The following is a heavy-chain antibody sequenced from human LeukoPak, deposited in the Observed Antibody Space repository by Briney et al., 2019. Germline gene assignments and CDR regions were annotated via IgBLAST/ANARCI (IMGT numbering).Heavy chain of an antibody. CDR3: ARGRISYQRAPYYFDY. V-gene: IGHV4-30-4*08. Sequence: SETLSLTCTVSGGSISSGDYYWSWIRQPPGKGLEWIGYIYYSGSTYYNPSLKSRVTISVDTSKNQFSLKLSSVTAADTAVYYCARGRISYQRAPYYFDYWGQGTLVTVSS. D-gene: IGHD2-2*01. CDR2: IYYSGST. CDR1: GGSISSGDYY. J-gene: IGHJ4*02.